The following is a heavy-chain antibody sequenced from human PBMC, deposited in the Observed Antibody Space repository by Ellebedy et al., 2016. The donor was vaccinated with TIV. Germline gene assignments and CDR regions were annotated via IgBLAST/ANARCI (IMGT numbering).Heavy chain of an antibody. CDR1: GFTFSSYA. CDR3: ARVGDFGSGSPPYYFDY. CDR2: ISGSGGST. J-gene: IGHJ4*02. V-gene: IGHV3-23*01. Sequence: GESLKISCAASGFTFSSYAMSWVRQAPGKGLEWVSAISGSGGSTYYADSVKGRFTISRDNSKNTLYLQMNSLRAEDTAVYYCARVGDFGSGSPPYYFDYWGQGTLVTVSS. D-gene: IGHD1-26*01.